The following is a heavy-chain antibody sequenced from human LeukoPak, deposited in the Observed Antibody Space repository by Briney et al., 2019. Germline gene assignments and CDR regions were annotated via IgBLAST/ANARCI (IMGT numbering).Heavy chain of an antibody. Sequence: GESLKISCKGSGYRFTNHWIGWVRQMPGKGLEWMGIIHPGDSDTRYSPSFQGQVTISADESINTAYLQWSSLKASDTAIYYCARLDCTNCWIDFWGQGTLVTVSS. J-gene: IGHJ5*01. V-gene: IGHV5-51*01. D-gene: IGHD2-2*01. CDR3: ARLDCTNCWIDF. CDR1: GYRFTNHW. CDR2: IHPGDSDT.